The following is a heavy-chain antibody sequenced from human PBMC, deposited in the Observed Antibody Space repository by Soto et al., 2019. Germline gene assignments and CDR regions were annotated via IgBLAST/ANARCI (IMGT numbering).Heavy chain of an antibody. J-gene: IGHJ6*01. CDR2: IYYSGST. Sequence: SSETLSLTCTVSGGSISSSSYYWGWIRQPPGKGLEWFGSIYYSGSTYYNPSLKSRVTISVDTSKNQFSLKLSSVTAADTAVYYCARAVYDFWSGYYPPYGYYGMDVWGQGTTVT. CDR1: GGSISSSSYY. CDR3: ARAVYDFWSGYYPPYGYYGMDV. D-gene: IGHD3-3*01. V-gene: IGHV4-39*01.